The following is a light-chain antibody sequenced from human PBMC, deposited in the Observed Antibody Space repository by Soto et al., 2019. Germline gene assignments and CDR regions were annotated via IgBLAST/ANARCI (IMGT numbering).Light chain of an antibody. CDR2: EVN. CDR3: ISYTGTSTPHV. CDR1: SSDVGGYNY. J-gene: IGLJ1*01. Sequence: QSALTQPPSASGSPGQSVTISCTGTSSDVGGYNYVSWFQQHPGKAPKLIIHEVNQRPSGVPDRFSGSKSGNTASLTISGLQAEDEADYYCISYTGTSTPHVFGTGTKVTVL. V-gene: IGLV2-8*01.